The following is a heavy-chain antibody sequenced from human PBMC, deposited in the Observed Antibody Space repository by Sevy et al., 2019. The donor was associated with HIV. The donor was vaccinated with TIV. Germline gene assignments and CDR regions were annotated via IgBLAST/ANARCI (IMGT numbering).Heavy chain of an antibody. D-gene: IGHD6-19*01. CDR2: IYSGGST. CDR3: ARGIAVAGISYYGMDV. J-gene: IGHJ6*02. CDR1: GFTVSSNY. Sequence: GGSLRLSCAASGFTVSSNYMSWVRQAPGKGLEWVSVIYSGGSTYYADAVKGRFTISRANSKNTLYLQMNSLRAEDTAVYYCARGIAVAGISYYGMDVWGQGTTVTVSS. V-gene: IGHV3-53*01.